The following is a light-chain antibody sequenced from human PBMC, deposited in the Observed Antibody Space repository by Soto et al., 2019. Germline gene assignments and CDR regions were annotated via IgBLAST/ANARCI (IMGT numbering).Light chain of an antibody. Sequence: DIQMTQSPSSLSASIGDRVTITCRASQDIRNYLGWYQQKSGKGPKRLIYAASSLQSGVPSRFSGSGSGTEFTLTINSLQPEDLATYYCQQHNSYPPTFGQGTKVEI. CDR1: QDIRNY. V-gene: IGKV1-17*01. CDR2: AAS. J-gene: IGKJ1*01. CDR3: QQHNSYPPT.